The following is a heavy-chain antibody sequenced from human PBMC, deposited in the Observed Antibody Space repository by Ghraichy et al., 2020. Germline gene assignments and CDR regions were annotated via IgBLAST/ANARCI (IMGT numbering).Heavy chain of an antibody. CDR1: GFSFSNYY. CDR2: INQDGSKK. CDR3: ARASASDDFWSGFTGLDY. V-gene: IGHV3-7*03. Sequence: LSLTCAASGFSFSNYYITWVRLAPGKGPEWVANINQDGSKKYYVGSVKGRFTISRDNAKNSLFLQMNSLSAEDTAVYYCARASASDDFWSGFTGLDYWGQGTLVTVSS. J-gene: IGHJ4*02. D-gene: IGHD3-3*01.